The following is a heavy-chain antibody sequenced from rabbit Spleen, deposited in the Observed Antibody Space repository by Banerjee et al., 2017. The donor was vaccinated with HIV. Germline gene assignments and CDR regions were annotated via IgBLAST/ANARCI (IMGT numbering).Heavy chain of an antibody. J-gene: IGHJ4*02. D-gene: IGHD2-1*01. CDR2: IYAGSSNST. CDR1: RFSFSSSYW. Sequence: QEQLVESGGGLVQPEGSLTLTCTASRFSFSSSYWICWVRQAPGKGLEWIACIYAGSSNSTYYATWAKGRFTISKTSSTTVTLQVTSLTAADTATYFCARGSAAMTMVITGYYFNLWGPGTLVTVS. CDR3: ARGSAAMTMVITGYYFNL. V-gene: IGHV1S45*01.